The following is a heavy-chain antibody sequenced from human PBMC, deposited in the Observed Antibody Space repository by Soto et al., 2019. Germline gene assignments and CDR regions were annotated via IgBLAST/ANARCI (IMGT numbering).Heavy chain of an antibody. D-gene: IGHD3-3*01. CDR2: ISGSGGST. J-gene: IGHJ6*02. CDR1: GFTFSSYA. V-gene: IGHV3-23*01. CDR3: AKGTIFGVVIYYYYYYGMDV. Sequence: EVQLLESGGGLVQPGGSLRLSCAASGFTFSSYAMSWVRQAPGKGLEWVSAISGSGGSTYYADSVKGRFTISRDNSKNTLYLQMNSPRAEDTAVYYCAKGTIFGVVIYYYYYYGMDVWGQGTTVTVSS.